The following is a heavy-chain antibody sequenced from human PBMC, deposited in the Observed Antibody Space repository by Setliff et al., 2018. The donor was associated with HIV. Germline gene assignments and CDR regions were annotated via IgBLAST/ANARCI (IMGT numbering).Heavy chain of an antibody. Sequence: PSETLSLTCTVSGVATDSNYRTWIRQSPGKGLEWIGHVYYGGITNYSPSLKSRVSISIDTSKNQFYLNLGSVTTADTAVYFCARGIRTAAAPTFDHWGQGALVTVSS. D-gene: IGHD6-13*01. CDR3: ARGIRTAAAPTFDH. CDR1: GVATDSNY. CDR2: VYYGGIT. J-gene: IGHJ4*02. V-gene: IGHV4-59*01.